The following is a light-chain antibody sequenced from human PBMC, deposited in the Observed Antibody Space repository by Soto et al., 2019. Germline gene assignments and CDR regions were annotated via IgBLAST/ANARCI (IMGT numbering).Light chain of an antibody. V-gene: IGLV2-14*01. CDR1: SSDVGGYNY. CDR3: SLYTSSSTLLYV. Sequence: QSALTQPASVSGSPGQSITISSTGTSSDVGGYNYVSWYQQHPGKAPKLMIYDVSNRPSGVSNRFSGSKSGNTASLTISGLQAEDEADYYCSLYTSSSTLLYVFGTGTKLTVL. J-gene: IGLJ1*01. CDR2: DVS.